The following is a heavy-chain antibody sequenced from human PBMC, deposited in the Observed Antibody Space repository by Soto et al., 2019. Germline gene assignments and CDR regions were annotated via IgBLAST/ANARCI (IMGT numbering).Heavy chain of an antibody. D-gene: IGHD3-9*01. CDR1: GFTFSSYW. Sequence: GGSLRLSCAASGFTFSSYWMHWVRQAPGKGLVWVSRINSDGSSTSYADSVKGRFTISRDNAKNTLYLQMNSLRAEDTAVYYCARWYYDILTGYYFDYWGQGTLVTVSS. CDR3: ARWYYDILTGYYFDY. CDR2: INSDGSST. J-gene: IGHJ4*02. V-gene: IGHV3-74*01.